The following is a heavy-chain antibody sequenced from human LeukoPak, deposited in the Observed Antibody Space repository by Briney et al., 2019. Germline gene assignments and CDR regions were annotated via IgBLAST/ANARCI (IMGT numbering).Heavy chain of an antibody. J-gene: IGHJ5*02. CDR1: GYTFTGYY. CDR2: IIPIFGTA. V-gene: IGHV1-69*05. D-gene: IGHD3-10*01. Sequence: SVNVSCKASGYTFTGYYMHWVRQAPGQGLEWMGGIIPIFGTANYAQKFQGRVTITTDESTSTAYMELSSLRSEDTAVYYCARDASGTGAWFDPWGQGTLVTVSS. CDR3: ARDASGTGAWFDP.